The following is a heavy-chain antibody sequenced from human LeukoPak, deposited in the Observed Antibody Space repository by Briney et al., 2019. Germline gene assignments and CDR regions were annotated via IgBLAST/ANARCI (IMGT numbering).Heavy chain of an antibody. D-gene: IGHD3-22*01. J-gene: IGHJ4*02. CDR2: INPSGGST. V-gene: IGHV1-46*01. CDR3: ARAGGYYLGYFDL. Sequence: ASVKVSCKASGYTFTDYYIHWVRQAPGQGLEWMGVINPSGGSTTYAQKFQGRLTITRDTSTSTVYMELSSLRSEDTATHFCARAGGYYLGYFDLWGQGTLVTVSS. CDR1: GYTFTDYY.